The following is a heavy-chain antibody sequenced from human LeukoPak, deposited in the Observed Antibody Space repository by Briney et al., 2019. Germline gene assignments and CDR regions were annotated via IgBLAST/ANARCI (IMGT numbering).Heavy chain of an antibody. J-gene: IGHJ4*02. D-gene: IGHD6-19*01. V-gene: IGHV3-23*01. CDR1: GFTFRNYA. CDR3: AKPESTGWYGDY. CDR2: ISASGGSK. Sequence: GGSLRLSRDVSGFTFRNYAMSWVRQAPGKGLEWVSGISASGGSKYYADSVKGWFTISRDNFKDTMYLQMNSLRVEDTAVYYCAKPESTGWYGDYWGQGTLVTVSP.